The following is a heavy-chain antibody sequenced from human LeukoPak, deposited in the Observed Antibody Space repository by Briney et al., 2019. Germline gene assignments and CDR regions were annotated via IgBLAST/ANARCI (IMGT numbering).Heavy chain of an antibody. CDR3: ATLPLWFGELTPLDY. V-gene: IGHV1-2*02. CDR1: GYTFTGYY. CDR2: INPNSGGT. D-gene: IGHD3-10*01. J-gene: IGHJ4*02. Sequence: ASVKVSCKASGYTFTGYYMHWVRQAPGQGLEWMGWINPNSGGTNYAQKFQGRVTMTRDTSISTAYMELSRLRSDDTAVYYCATLPLWFGELTPLDYWGQGTLVTVSS.